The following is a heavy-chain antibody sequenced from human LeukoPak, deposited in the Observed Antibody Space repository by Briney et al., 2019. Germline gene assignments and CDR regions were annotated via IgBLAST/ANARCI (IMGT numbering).Heavy chain of an antibody. CDR2: INPSGGTT. CDR3: ARDNSVGDYAWWFDP. J-gene: IGHJ5*02. Sequence: ASVKVSCKASGYTFTNYYIHWVRQAPGQGLEWMGLINPSGGTTRYAQKFQGRVTMTRDLSTSTDYMELSSLRSDDTAVYFCARDNSVGDYAWWFDPWGQGTLVTVSS. CDR1: GYTFTNYY. V-gene: IGHV1-46*01. D-gene: IGHD1-26*01.